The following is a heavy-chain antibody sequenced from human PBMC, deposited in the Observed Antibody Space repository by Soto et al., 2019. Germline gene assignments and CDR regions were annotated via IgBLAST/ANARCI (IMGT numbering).Heavy chain of an antibody. CDR3: ARVGYSSSSPYYFDY. Sequence: PGESLKISCKGSGYRFTTYWIGGVRQMPGKGLEGMGIIYPGDSDTRYGPSFQGQVTISADKSITIAYLQWSSLQASDTAMYYCARVGYSSSSPYYFDYWGQGTLVTVSS. J-gene: IGHJ4*02. D-gene: IGHD6-6*01. CDR2: IYPGDSDT. CDR1: GYRFTTYW. V-gene: IGHV5-51*01.